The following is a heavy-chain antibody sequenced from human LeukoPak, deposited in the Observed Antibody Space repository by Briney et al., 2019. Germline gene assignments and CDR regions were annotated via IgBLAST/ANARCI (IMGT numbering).Heavy chain of an antibody. V-gene: IGHV3-21*01. CDR2: ICRSGSQI. CDR1: GFSFYSSN. D-gene: IGHD3-22*01. CDR3: ARDGIVVGSYYYYYYMDV. Sequence: GGSLRLSRADSGFSFYSSNLNWVREAPGKGLEWVSSICRSGSQIYYADSVKGRFTSSRDYANNSLYLQMNSLRAEDTAVYYCARDGIVVGSYYYYYYMDVWGKGTTVTVSS. J-gene: IGHJ6*03.